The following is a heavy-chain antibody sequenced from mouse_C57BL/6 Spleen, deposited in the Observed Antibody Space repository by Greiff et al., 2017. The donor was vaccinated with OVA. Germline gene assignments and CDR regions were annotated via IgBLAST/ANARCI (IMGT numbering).Heavy chain of an antibody. CDR2: ISYDGSN. CDR1: GYSITSGYY. Sequence: EVQLQQSGPGLVKPSQSLSLTCSVTGYSITSGYYWNWIRQFPGNKLEWMGYISYDGSNNYNPSLKIRISITRDTSKNQFFLKLNSVTTEDTATYYCAREDFSYFDYWGQGTTLTVSS. V-gene: IGHV3-6*01. CDR3: AREDFSYFDY. J-gene: IGHJ2*01.